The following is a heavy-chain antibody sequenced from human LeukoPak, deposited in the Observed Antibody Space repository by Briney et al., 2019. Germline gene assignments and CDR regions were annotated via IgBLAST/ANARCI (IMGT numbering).Heavy chain of an antibody. Sequence: SETLSLTCTVSGGSISSSSYYWGWIRQPPGKGLEWIGNIYYSGSTYYNPSLKSRVTISVDTSKNQFSLKLSSVTAADTAVYYCARDNYGLGSFWGQGTTVTVSS. CDR2: IYYSGST. J-gene: IGHJ6*02. V-gene: IGHV4-39*07. CDR1: GGSISSSSYY. D-gene: IGHD3-10*01. CDR3: ARDNYGLGSF.